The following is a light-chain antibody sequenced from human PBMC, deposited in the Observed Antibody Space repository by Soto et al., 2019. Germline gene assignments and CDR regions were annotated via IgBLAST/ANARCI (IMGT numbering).Light chain of an antibody. Sequence: QSALTQPASLSGSPGQSITISCTGTSSDVGTHSLVSWYQQHPGKAPKLIIYGVDKRPSGVSDRFSGSKSGNGASLTISGLQSEDEAHYYCCSYASTVTWVFGGGTQLTVL. CDR2: GVD. J-gene: IGLJ7*01. CDR3: CSYASTVTWV. CDR1: SSDVGTHSL. V-gene: IGLV2-23*02.